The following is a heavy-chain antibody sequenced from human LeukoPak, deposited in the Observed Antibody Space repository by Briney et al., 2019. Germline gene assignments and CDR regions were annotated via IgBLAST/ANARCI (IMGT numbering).Heavy chain of an antibody. CDR3: ASGGIQLWPLHKIIDY. Sequence: GGSLRLSCAASGFTFTSYWMTWVRQAPGKGLEWVSSISSSSSYIYYADSVKGRFTISRDNAKNSLYLQMNSLRAEDTAVYYCASGGIQLWPLHKIIDYWGQGTLVTVSS. CDR2: ISSSSSYI. V-gene: IGHV3-21*01. D-gene: IGHD5-18*01. J-gene: IGHJ4*02. CDR1: GFTFTSYW.